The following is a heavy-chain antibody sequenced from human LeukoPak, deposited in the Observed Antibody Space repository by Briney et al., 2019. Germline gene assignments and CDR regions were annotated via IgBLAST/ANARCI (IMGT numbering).Heavy chain of an antibody. D-gene: IGHD3-9*01. J-gene: IGHJ6*02. CDR2: ISSSSSYI. CDR1: GFTFSSYS. V-gene: IGHV3-21*01. CDR3: ARGKHDILTGYPAYYYYYGMDV. Sequence: GGSLRLSCAASGFTFSSYSMNWVRQAPGKGLEWVSSISSSSSYIYYADSVKGRFTISRDNAKNSLYLQMNSLRAEDTAVCYCARGKHDILTGYPAYYYYYGMDVWGQGTTVTVSS.